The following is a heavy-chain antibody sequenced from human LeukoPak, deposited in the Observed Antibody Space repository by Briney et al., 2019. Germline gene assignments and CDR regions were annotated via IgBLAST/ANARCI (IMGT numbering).Heavy chain of an antibody. CDR2: MNPNSGNT. CDR1: GYTFTSYD. D-gene: IGHD3-3*01. CDR3: ARAPDFWSGEYYYYYYMDV. J-gene: IGHJ6*03. Sequence: GASVKVSCKASGYTFTSYDINWVRQATGQGPEWMGWMNPNSGNTGYAQKFQGRVTMTRNTSISTAYMELSSLRSEDTAVYYCARAPDFWSGEYYYYYYMDVWGKGTTVTVSS. V-gene: IGHV1-8*01.